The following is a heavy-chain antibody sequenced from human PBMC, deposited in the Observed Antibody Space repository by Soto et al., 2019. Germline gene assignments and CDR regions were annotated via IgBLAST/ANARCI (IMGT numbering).Heavy chain of an antibody. D-gene: IGHD4-17*01. CDR2: IYYSGRT. V-gene: IGHV4-59*01. Sequence: LSLTCTVSGGSIRDYFWTWIRQPPGKGLEWIGYIYYSGRTNHNPSLKSRVSISVDTSKNHFSLQLRSVTAADTAVYYCARVGGDDFGDSGGFDYWGQGTLVTVSS. CDR3: ARVGGDDFGDSGGFDY. J-gene: IGHJ4*02. CDR1: GGSIRDYF.